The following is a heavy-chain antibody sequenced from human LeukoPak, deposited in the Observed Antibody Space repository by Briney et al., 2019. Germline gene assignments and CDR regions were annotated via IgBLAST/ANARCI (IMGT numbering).Heavy chain of an antibody. CDR1: GGSISSYF. D-gene: IGHD6-19*01. CDR2: IYYSGST. Sequence: SSETLSLTCTVSGGSISSYFWSWIRQPPGKGLEWIGYIYYSGSTNYNPSLKSRVTMSVDTPKNQFSLKLSSVTAEDTAVYYCARIDRAVAGTIDYWGQGTLVTVSS. J-gene: IGHJ4*02. CDR3: ARIDRAVAGTIDY. V-gene: IGHV4-59*08.